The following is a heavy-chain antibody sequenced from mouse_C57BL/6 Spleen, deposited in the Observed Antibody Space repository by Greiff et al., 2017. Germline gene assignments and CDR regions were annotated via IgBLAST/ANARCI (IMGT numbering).Heavy chain of an antibody. D-gene: IGHD4-1*01. V-gene: IGHV5-12*01. CDR2: ISNGGGST. CDR1: GFTFSDYY. CDR3: ARQGTGPSFDY. J-gene: IGHJ2*01. Sequence: EVHLVESGGGLVQPGGSLKLSCAASGFTFSDYYMYWVRQTPEKRLEWVAYISNGGGSTYYPDTVKGRFTISRDNAKNTLYLQMSRLKSEDTAMYYCARQGTGPSFDYWGQGTTLTVSS.